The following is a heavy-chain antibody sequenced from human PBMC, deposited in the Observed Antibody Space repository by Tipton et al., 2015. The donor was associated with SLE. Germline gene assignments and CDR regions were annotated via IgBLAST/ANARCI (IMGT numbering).Heavy chain of an antibody. D-gene: IGHD3-22*01. Sequence: SLRLSCAASGFTFSSYGMHWVRQAPGKGLEWVAVIWYDGSNKYYADSVKGRFTISRDNSKNTLYLQMNSLRAEDTAVYFCAKSSAWGPYYLDHWGQGTLVTVSS. V-gene: IGHV3-33*06. CDR1: GFTFSSYG. CDR2: IWYDGSNK. CDR3: AKSSAWGPYYLDH. J-gene: IGHJ4*02.